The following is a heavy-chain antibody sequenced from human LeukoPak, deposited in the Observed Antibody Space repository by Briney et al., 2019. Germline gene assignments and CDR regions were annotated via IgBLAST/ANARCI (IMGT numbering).Heavy chain of an antibody. V-gene: IGHV3-74*01. CDR1: GFIFSDYN. CDR2: INSDGSST. Sequence: GGSLRLSCEASGFIFSDYNMNWVRQAPGKGLVWVSRINSDGSSTSYADSVKGRFTISRDNAKNTLYLQMNSLRAEDTAVYYCARVLAPDYYDSSGYYYVGFDYWGQGTLVTVSS. D-gene: IGHD3-22*01. CDR3: ARVLAPDYYDSSGYYYVGFDY. J-gene: IGHJ4*02.